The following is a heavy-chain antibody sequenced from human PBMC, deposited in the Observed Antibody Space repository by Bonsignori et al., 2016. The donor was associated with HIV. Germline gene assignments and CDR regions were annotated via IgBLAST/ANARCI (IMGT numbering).Heavy chain of an antibody. Sequence: EEQLVQSGGGLIHPGGSLRLSCAASGFTVNDNYMSWVRQAPGKGLERISIIYSDGSIYYGDSVKGRFSISRDYSTNALYLQMDSLRADDTAVYFCARDTHSPLRFDWWGQGVLVTVSS. CDR2: IYSDGSI. CDR1: GFTVNDNY. CDR3: ARDTHSPLRFDW. J-gene: IGHJ4*02. V-gene: IGHV3-53*01. D-gene: IGHD3-9*01.